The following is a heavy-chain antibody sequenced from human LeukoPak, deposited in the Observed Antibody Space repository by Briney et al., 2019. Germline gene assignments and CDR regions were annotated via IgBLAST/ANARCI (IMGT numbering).Heavy chain of an antibody. Sequence: GGSLRLSCAASGFTFSSYAMHWVRQAPGKGLEWVAVISYDGSNKYYADSVKGRFTISRDNSKNTLYLQMNSLRAEDTAVYYCARGVRYDFWSGYLRAGYYYYYMDVWGKGTTVTVSS. D-gene: IGHD3-3*01. V-gene: IGHV3-30-3*01. CDR1: GFTFSSYA. CDR3: ARGVRYDFWSGYLRAGYYYYYMDV. J-gene: IGHJ6*03. CDR2: ISYDGSNK.